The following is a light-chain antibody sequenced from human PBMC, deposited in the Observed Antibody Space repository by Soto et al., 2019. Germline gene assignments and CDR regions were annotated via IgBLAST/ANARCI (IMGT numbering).Light chain of an antibody. CDR2: GAS. J-gene: IGKJ2*01. V-gene: IGKV3-15*01. Sequence: EIGMTQSPATLSVSPGESATLSCRSSQSISSELAWYQQKPGQPPRLLIYGASTRATGVPARFTGSGSGSDFTLTISGLQSEDFAVYYCQQGHNWPLIFGQGTRLEI. CDR1: QSISSE. CDR3: QQGHNWPLI.